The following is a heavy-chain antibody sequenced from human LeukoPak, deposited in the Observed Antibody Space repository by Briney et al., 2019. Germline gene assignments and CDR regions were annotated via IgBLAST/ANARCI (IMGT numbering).Heavy chain of an antibody. D-gene: IGHD1-26*01. CDR1: GGSFSGYY. CDR3: ARYVSGPSPFYFDY. Sequence: SETLSLTCAVYGGSFSGYYWSWIRQPPGKGLERIGEINHSGSTNYNPSLKSRVTISVDTSKNQFSLKLSSVTAADTAVYYCARYVSGPSPFYFDYWGQGTLVTVSS. J-gene: IGHJ4*02. V-gene: IGHV4-34*01. CDR2: INHSGST.